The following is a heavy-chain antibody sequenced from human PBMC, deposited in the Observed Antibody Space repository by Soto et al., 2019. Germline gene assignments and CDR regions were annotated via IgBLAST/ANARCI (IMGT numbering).Heavy chain of an antibody. J-gene: IGHJ6*02. V-gene: IGHV3-23*01. Sequence: GGSLRLSCAASGFTFSSYAMSWVRQAPGKGLEWVSAISGSGGSTYYADYVKGRFTISRDNSKNTLYLQMNSLRAEDTAVYYCAKGDYSGYDSSYYYYYYGMDVWGQGTTVTVSS. CDR2: ISGSGGST. D-gene: IGHD5-12*01. CDR3: AKGDYSGYDSSYYYYYYGMDV. CDR1: GFTFSSYA.